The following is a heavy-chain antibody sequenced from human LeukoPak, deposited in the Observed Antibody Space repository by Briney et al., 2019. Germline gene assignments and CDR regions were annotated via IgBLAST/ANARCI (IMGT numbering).Heavy chain of an antibody. CDR3: ARTYYSDCSGYSWYGMDV. Sequence: GASVKVSCKASVYTFSSYGISCVRQAPGQGLEWMGWISAYNGNTNYAQKLQGRVTMTTDTSTSTASMELMSLRSDDTAVYYCARTYYSDCSGYSWYGMDVWGQGTTVTVSS. V-gene: IGHV1-18*01. CDR2: ISAYNGNT. CDR1: VYTFSSYG. D-gene: IGHD3-22*01. J-gene: IGHJ6*02.